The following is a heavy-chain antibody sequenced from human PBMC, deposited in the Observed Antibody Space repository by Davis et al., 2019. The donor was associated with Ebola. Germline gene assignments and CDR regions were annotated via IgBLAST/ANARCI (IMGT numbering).Heavy chain of an antibody. V-gene: IGHV1-2*02. J-gene: IGHJ4*02. Sequence: ASVKVSCKASGYTFTGYYIHWVRQAPGQGLEWMGWINPNSGGTNYAQKFQGRVTMTRDTSISTAYMELSRLRSDDTAVYYCARSRRIAAAGTGYWGQGTLVTVSS. CDR3: ARSRRIAAAGTGY. CDR1: GYTFTGYY. D-gene: IGHD6-13*01. CDR2: INPNSGGT.